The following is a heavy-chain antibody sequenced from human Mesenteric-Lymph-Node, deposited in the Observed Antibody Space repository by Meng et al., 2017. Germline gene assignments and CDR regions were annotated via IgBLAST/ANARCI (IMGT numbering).Heavy chain of an antibody. D-gene: IGHD3-3*01. CDR3: TTGITIFGVVTDFDY. CDR2: IKSKTDGGTT. J-gene: IGHJ4*02. Sequence: GESLKISCAASGFTFSNAWMSWVRQAPGKGLEWVGRIKSKTDGGTTDYAAPVKGRFTISRDDSKNTLYLQMNSLKTEDTAVYYCTTGITIFGVVTDFDYWGQGTLVTVSS. CDR1: GFTFSNAW. V-gene: IGHV3-15*01.